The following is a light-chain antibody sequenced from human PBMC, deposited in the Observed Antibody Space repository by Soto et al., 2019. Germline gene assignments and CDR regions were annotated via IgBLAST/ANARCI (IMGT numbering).Light chain of an antibody. CDR3: QQYNNWPPWT. Sequence: EIVMTQSPATLSVSPGERVTLSCRASQSISYHLAWYQQRPGQAPRLLIYGASNRATGTPGRFSGSGSGTEFTLTISSLQSEDFAMYYCQQYNNWPPWTFGQGTKVEIK. CDR1: QSISYH. J-gene: IGKJ1*01. CDR2: GAS. V-gene: IGKV3-15*01.